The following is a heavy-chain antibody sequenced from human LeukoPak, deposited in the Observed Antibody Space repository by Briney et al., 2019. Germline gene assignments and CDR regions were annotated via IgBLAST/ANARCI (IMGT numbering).Heavy chain of an antibody. CDR2: IYPNGRT. J-gene: IGHJ4*02. CDR1: GLSVSDNY. D-gene: IGHD3/OR15-3a*01. CDR3: ARAWTGDY. Sequence: GGFLRLSCAASGLSVSDNYMTWVRQAPGKGLDWVSIIYPNGRTYYADSVKGRFTISRDNSKNTLNLQMNSLRVEDTAVYYCARAWTGDYWGQGTLVTVFS. V-gene: IGHV3-53*01.